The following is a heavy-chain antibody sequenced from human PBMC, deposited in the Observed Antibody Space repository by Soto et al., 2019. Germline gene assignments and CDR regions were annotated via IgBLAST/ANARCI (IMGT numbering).Heavy chain of an antibody. J-gene: IGHJ4*02. D-gene: IGHD2-2*01. Sequence: GGSLRLSCVASGFTFNSYAMSWVRQAPGKGLEWVSAITDDGDDTYYADSVKGRFTISRDNSKNTLSLQMNSLRAEETAVYYCARSPPRYCSRTTCPFDYWGQGTLVTVSS. CDR2: ITDDGDDT. CDR1: GFTFNSYA. CDR3: ARSPPRYCSRTTCPFDY. V-gene: IGHV3-23*01.